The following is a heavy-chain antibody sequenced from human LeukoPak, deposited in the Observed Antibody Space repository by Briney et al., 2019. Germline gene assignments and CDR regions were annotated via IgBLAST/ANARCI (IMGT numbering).Heavy chain of an antibody. CDR2: SRNKGRGYST. Sequence: PGGSLRLSCAASGFTFSDHHMDWVRQAPGKGLEWIGRSRNKGRGYSTVFAASVKGRFTISRDEPKNSLYLQMNSLKTEDTAVYYCSREGGLVAGSLTRHFDLWSRGTLVTVSS. CDR1: GFTFSDHH. CDR3: SREGGLVAGSLTRHFDL. D-gene: IGHD1-26*01. J-gene: IGHJ2*01. V-gene: IGHV3-72*01.